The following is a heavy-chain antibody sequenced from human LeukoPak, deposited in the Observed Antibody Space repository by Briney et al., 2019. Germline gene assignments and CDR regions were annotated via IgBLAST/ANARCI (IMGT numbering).Heavy chain of an antibody. J-gene: IGHJ4*02. Sequence: PGGSLRLSCAASGFSFTDAWMSWVRQAPGKGLEWVGRIKSKTDGGTTDYAAPVKGRFTISRDDSENALYLQMNSLKTEDTAVYYCTTEWGPTGPRWGQGTLVTVSS. CDR3: TTEWGPTGPR. CDR2: IKSKTDGGTT. V-gene: IGHV3-15*01. D-gene: IGHD4-17*01. CDR1: GFSFTDAW.